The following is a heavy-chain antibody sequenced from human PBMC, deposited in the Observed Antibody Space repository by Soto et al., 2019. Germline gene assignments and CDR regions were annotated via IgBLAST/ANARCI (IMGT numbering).Heavy chain of an antibody. CDR1: GFTFSDYY. J-gene: IGHJ5*02. CDR3: ARDRGGGYCSGGSCYDWFDP. V-gene: IGHV3-11*06. Sequence: GGSLRLSCAASGFTFSDYYMSWIRQAPGKGLECVSYISSSSSYTNYADSVKGRFTISRDNAKNSLYLQMNSLRAEDTAVYYCARDRGGGYCSGGSCYDWFDPWGQGTLVTVSS. D-gene: IGHD2-15*01. CDR2: ISSSSSYT.